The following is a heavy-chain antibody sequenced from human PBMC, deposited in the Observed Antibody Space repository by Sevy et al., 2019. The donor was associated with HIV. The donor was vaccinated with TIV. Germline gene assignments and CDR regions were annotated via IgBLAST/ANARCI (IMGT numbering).Heavy chain of an antibody. V-gene: IGHV3-11*01. CDR2: ISSSGSTI. CDR3: ARDINWRVPVIDNYYYYGMDV. D-gene: IGHD2-2*01. J-gene: IGHJ6*02. CDR1: GFTFSDYY. Sequence: GGSLRLSCAASGFTFSDYYMSWIRQAPGKGLEWVSYISSSGSTIYYGDSVKGRFTISRDNAKNSLYLQMNSLRAEDTAVYYCARDINWRVPVIDNYYYYGMDVWGQGTTVTVSS.